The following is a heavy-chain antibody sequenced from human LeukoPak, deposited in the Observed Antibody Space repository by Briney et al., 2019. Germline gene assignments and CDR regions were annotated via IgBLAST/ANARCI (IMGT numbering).Heavy chain of an antibody. CDR1: GGTFSSYA. Sequence: ASVKVSCKASGGTFSSYAISWVRQAPGQGLEWMGRIIPIFGTANYAQKFQGRVTITADESTSTAYMELSSLRAEDTAIYYCAKGSYSGDSSPTGDDYWGQGTLVTVSS. CDR2: IIPIFGTA. J-gene: IGHJ4*02. D-gene: IGHD3-10*01. CDR3: AKGSYSGDSSPTGDDY. V-gene: IGHV1-69*13.